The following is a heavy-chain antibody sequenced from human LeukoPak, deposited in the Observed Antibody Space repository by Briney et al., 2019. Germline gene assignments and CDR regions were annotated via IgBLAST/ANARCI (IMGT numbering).Heavy chain of an antibody. CDR3: AREMADCSSTSCSPAKYYYYMDV. Sequence: SETLSLTCTVSGGSISSSSYYWGWIRQPPGKGLEWIGSIYYSGSTYYNPSLKSRVTISVDTSKNQFSLKLSSVTAADTAVYYCAREMADCSSTSCSPAKYYYYMDVWGKGTTVTVSS. D-gene: IGHD2-2*01. CDR2: IYYSGST. CDR1: GGSISSSSYY. J-gene: IGHJ6*03. V-gene: IGHV4-39*07.